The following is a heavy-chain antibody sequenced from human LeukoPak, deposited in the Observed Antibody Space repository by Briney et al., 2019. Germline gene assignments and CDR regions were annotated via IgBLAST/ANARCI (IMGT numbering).Heavy chain of an antibody. Sequence: GGSLRLSCAASGFTLSSYWMTWIRQAPGKGLEWVSYISSSGSTIYYADSVKGRFTISRDNAKNSLYLQMNSLRAEDTAVYYCAAGGAGNAFDIWGQGTMVTVSS. V-gene: IGHV3-48*04. CDR2: ISSSGSTI. D-gene: IGHD3-10*01. CDR3: AAGGAGNAFDI. J-gene: IGHJ3*02. CDR1: GFTLSSYW.